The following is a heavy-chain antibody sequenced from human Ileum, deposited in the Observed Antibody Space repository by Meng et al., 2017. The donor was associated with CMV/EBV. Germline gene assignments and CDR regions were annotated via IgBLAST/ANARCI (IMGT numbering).Heavy chain of an antibody. D-gene: IGHD1-14*01. CDR3: ATGMGYFDY. J-gene: IGHJ4*01. CDR1: GGTFTSYT. CDR2: IIPILSIP. V-gene: IGHV1-69*02. Sequence: SVKVSCKASGGTFTSYTITWVRQAPGQGLEWMGRIIPILSIPNYAQKFQGRVTITADKSTSTAYLELSSLRSEDTAVYYCATGMGYFDYWGNGSLVTVSS.